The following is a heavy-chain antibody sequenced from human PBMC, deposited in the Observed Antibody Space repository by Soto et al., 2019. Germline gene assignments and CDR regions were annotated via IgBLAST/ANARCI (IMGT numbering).Heavy chain of an antibody. CDR3: VSGGGRNGHDTRFDY. CDR2: ISFNGIDK. V-gene: IGHV3-30*19. Sequence: QLVESGGGVVQPGTSLKLSCVTSGFTFTDHGIHWVRQAPGKGLEWVADISFNGIDKWYQDSVEGRFLIFRHNFKGTAYLQMNGLTIEDTAMYYCVSGGGRNGHDTRFDYWGQGTLVTVSS. D-gene: IGHD5-12*01. J-gene: IGHJ4*02. CDR1: GFTFTDHG.